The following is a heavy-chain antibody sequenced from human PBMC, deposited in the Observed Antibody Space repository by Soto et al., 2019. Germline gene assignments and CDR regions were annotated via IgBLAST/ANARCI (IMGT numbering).Heavy chain of an antibody. CDR2: ISGYNGNT. D-gene: IGHD3-22*01. J-gene: IGHJ4*02. Sequence: GASVKVSCKASGYTFTSYGLNWVRQAPGQGLEWMGWISGYNGNTNYAQKLQGRVTMTTDTSTSTAYMELRSLRSDDTAVYYCARSGNSGYYLDYWGQGILVTVSS. CDR1: GYTFTSYG. V-gene: IGHV1-18*01. CDR3: ARSGNSGYYLDY.